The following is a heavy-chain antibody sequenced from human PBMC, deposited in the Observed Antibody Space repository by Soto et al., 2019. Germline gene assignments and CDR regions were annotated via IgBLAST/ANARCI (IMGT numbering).Heavy chain of an antibody. CDR3: ARDSRSNRGSGGSCYNCNWFDP. V-gene: IGHV4-30-2*01. D-gene: IGHD2-15*01. CDR2: IYHSGST. J-gene: IGHJ5*02. Sequence: QLQLQESGSGLVKPSQTLSLTCAVSGGSISSGGYSWSWIRQPPGKGLEWIGYIYHSGSTYYNPSLKGRVTISVDRSKNQFSLKLSSVTAADTAVYYCARDSRSNRGSGGSCYNCNWFDPWGQGTLVTVSS. CDR1: GGSISSGGYS.